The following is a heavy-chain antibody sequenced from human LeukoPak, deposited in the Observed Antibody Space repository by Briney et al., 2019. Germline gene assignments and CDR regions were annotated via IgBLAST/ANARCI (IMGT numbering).Heavy chain of an antibody. J-gene: IGHJ4*02. CDR2: IYHSGST. Sequence: SETLSLTCAVSGYSISSGYYWGWILQPPGKGLEWIGSIYHSGSTYYNPSLKSRVTISVDTSKNQFSLKLSSVTAADTAVYYCARDGYSYGFSLDYWGQGTLVTVSS. CDR3: ARDGYSYGFSLDY. CDR1: GYSISSGYY. D-gene: IGHD5-18*01. V-gene: IGHV4-38-2*02.